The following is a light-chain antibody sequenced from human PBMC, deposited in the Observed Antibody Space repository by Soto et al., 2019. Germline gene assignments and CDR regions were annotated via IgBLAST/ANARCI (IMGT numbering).Light chain of an antibody. V-gene: IGLV2-23*02. J-gene: IGLJ2*01. CDR1: SRDVGNYNL. CDR2: EVS. Sequence: QSALTQSASVSGSPGQSITISCTGSSRDVGNYNLVSWYQQHPGKAPKLMIYEVSKRPSAVANRFSGSKSGNTASLTISGLQAEDEADYYCCSYAGSSTYVVFGGGTKLTVL. CDR3: CSYAGSSTYVV.